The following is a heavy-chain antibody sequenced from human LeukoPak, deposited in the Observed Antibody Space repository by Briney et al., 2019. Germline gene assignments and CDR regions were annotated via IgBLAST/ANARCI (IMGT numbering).Heavy chain of an antibody. V-gene: IGHV1-46*01. D-gene: IGHD6-13*01. CDR2: IYTNDGSA. Sequence: ASVKVSCKASGYTFTSYYLHWVRQAPGQRPEWMGIIYTNDGSARYAQRFQGRVTMTRDTSTGTVYMELSSLSSDDTAVYYCARARAAAGAQYFQHWGQGTLVSASS. CDR3: ARARAAAGAQYFQH. J-gene: IGHJ1*01. CDR1: GYTFTSYY.